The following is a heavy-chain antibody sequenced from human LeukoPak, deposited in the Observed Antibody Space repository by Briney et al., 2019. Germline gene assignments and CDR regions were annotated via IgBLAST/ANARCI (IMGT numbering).Heavy chain of an antibody. D-gene: IGHD3-22*01. J-gene: IGHJ3*02. CDR2: ISAYNGNT. CDR3: ARAGRAVVVITPDAFDI. V-gene: IGHV1-18*01. Sequence: ASVKVSFKASGYTFTSYGISWVRQAPGQGLEWMGWISAYNGNTNYAQKLQGRVTMTTDTSTSTAYMELRSLRSDDTAVYYCARAGRAVVVITPDAFDIWGQGTMVTVSS. CDR1: GYTFTSYG.